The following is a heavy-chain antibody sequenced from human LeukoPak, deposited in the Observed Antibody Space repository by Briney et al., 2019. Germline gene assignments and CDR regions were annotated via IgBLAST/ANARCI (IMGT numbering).Heavy chain of an antibody. D-gene: IGHD3-22*01. CDR2: IYPGDSDT. Sequence: GESLKISCKGSGYSFTSYWIGWVRQMPGKGLEWMGIIYPGDSDTRCSPSFQGQVTISADKSISTAYLQWSSLKASDTAMYFCARTYYYDSSGYSAFDYWGQGTLVTVSS. CDR3: ARTYYYDSSGYSAFDY. V-gene: IGHV5-51*01. CDR1: GYSFTSYW. J-gene: IGHJ4*02.